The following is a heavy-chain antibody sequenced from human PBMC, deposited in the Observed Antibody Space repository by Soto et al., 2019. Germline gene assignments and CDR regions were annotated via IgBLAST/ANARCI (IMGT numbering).Heavy chain of an antibody. Sequence: QVQLVQSGAEVKKPGSSVKVSCKASGGTFSSYAISWVRQAPGQGLEWMGGIIPIFGTANYAQKFQGRVTITADESTSTAYMELSSLRSEDTAVYYCARGGRGYYGSGTEEGVFDYWGQGTLVTVSS. V-gene: IGHV1-69*01. D-gene: IGHD3-10*01. J-gene: IGHJ4*02. CDR3: ARGGRGYYGSGTEEGVFDY. CDR1: GGTFSSYA. CDR2: IIPIFGTA.